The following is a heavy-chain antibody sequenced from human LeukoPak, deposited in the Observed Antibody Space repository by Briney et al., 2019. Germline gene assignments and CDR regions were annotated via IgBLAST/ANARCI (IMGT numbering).Heavy chain of an antibody. J-gene: IGHJ5*02. CDR3: ATEGSSSGWRVNWFDP. CDR1: GYTLTELS. D-gene: IGHD6-19*01. CDR2: LDPEDGET. Sequence: ASVKVSCKVSGYTLTELSMHWVRQAPGKGLEWMGGLDPEDGETIYAQKFQGRVTMTEDTSTDTAYMELSSLRSEDTAVYYCATEGSSSGWRVNWFDPWGQGTLVTVSS. V-gene: IGHV1-24*01.